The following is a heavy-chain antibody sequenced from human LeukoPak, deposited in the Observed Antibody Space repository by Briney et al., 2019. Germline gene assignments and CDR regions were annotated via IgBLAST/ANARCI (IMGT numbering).Heavy chain of an antibody. V-gene: IGHV3-11*04. CDR3: ARLNLRGIAVSGGYFDS. D-gene: IGHD6-19*01. CDR2: ISSSGSTI. J-gene: IGHJ4*02. Sequence: PGGSLRLSCAASGFTFSDYHMSWIRQAPGKGLEWVACISSSGSTIYYADSVKGRFTISRDNSKNTLYLQMNSLRRDDTALYYCARLNLRGIAVSGGYFDSWGQGTLVTVSS. CDR1: GFTFSDYH.